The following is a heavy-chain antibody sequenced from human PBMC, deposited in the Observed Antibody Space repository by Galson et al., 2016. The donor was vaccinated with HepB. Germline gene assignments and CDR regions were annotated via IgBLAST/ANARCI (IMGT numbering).Heavy chain of an antibody. D-gene: IGHD3-3*01. CDR1: GGSFSNYD. CDR3: ARGTDDFWSGRYFDK. Sequence: SETLSLTCVVYGGSFSNYDWSWIRQPPGKGLEWIGEINHSGSTSYNPSHKSRVTISVDTSKNQFSLNLRSLTAADTAVYYCARGTDDFWSGRYFDKWGQGTLVTVSS. CDR2: INHSGST. J-gene: IGHJ4*02. V-gene: IGHV4-34*01.